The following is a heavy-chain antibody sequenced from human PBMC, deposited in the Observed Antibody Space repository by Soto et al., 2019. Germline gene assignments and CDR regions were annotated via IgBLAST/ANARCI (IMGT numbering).Heavy chain of an antibody. CDR3: ARDNGVGYCSSNSCYAFDI. J-gene: IGHJ3*02. D-gene: IGHD2-2*01. V-gene: IGHV3-66*01. CDR2: IYSGGST. Sequence: GGSLRLSCAASGFTASSNYMSWVRQAPGKGLEWVSVIYSGGSTYYADSVKGRFTISRDNAKNTLYLQMNSLGGEDTAVYYCARDNGVGYCSSNSCYAFDIWGKGTMVTVSS. CDR1: GFTASSNY.